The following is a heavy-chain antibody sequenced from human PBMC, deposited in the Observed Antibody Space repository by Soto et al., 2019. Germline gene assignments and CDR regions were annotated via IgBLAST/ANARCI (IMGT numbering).Heavy chain of an antibody. CDR2: INHSGSS. V-gene: IGHV4-39*07. D-gene: IGHD2-8*02. Sequence: SETLSLTCSVSDGSMNGRSYDWTWIRQPPGTGLEWIGEINHSGSSNYNPSLKSRVTISVDTSKNQFSLKLTSVTAADTAVYYCARDKITGLFDYWGQGTLVTVSS. CDR3: ARDKITGLFDY. CDR1: DGSMNGRSYD. J-gene: IGHJ4*02.